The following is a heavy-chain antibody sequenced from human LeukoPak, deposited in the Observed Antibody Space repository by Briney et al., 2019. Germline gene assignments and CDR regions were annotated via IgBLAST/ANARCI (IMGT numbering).Heavy chain of an antibody. CDR2: ISGSGGST. Sequence: GGSLRLSCAVSGFTFSNYAMSWVRQAPGQGLEWVSSISGSGGSTYYADSVKGRFTISRDNSKNTLDLQMNSLRAEDTALYYCVRDYYFDYWGQGTLVTVSS. J-gene: IGHJ4*02. CDR3: VRDYYFDY. CDR1: GFTFSNYA. V-gene: IGHV3-23*01.